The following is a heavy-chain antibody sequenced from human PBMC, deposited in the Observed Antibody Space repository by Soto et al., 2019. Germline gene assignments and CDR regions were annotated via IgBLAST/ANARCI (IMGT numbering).Heavy chain of an antibody. Sequence: QVQLQESGPGLVKPSQTLSLICTVSGGSINSGGYYWNWIRQHPGKGLEWIGYIFYSGSTYYNPFRSSRVTISADTSENQFSLNLRSVTAADTAVYFCARGYRQSGDSSSWVFDYWGQGTLVNVSS. D-gene: IGHD6-13*01. V-gene: IGHV4-31*03. CDR1: GGSINSGGYY. J-gene: IGHJ4*02. CDR3: ARGYRQSGDSSSWVFDY. CDR2: IFYSGST.